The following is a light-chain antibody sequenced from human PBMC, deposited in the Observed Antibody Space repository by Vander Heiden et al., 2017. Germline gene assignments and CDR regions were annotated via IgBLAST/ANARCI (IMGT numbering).Light chain of an antibody. CDR2: DDS. Sequence: SCVLTQPPSESGGPGQTARITCGGNNIGSKSVHWDQQKPGQAPVLVVYDDSDRPSGLPERFSGSNSGNTATLTISRVEAGDEADYYCQVWDSSSDHYVFGTGTKVTVL. CDR3: QVWDSSSDHYV. J-gene: IGLJ1*01. CDR1: NIGSKS. V-gene: IGLV3-21*02.